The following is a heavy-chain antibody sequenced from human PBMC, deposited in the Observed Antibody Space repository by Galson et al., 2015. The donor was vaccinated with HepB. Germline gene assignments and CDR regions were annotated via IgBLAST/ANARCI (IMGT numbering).Heavy chain of an antibody. V-gene: IGHV1-18*04. CDR1: GYTFTSYG. D-gene: IGHD5-24*01. CDR3: ARDTMRAVFDI. J-gene: IGHJ3*02. Sequence: SVKVSCQASGYTFTSYGISWVRQAPGQGLEWMGWISAYNGNTNYAQKLQGRVTMTTDTSTSTAYMELRSLRSHDTAVYYCARDTMRAVFDIWGQGTMVTVSS. CDR2: ISAYNGNT.